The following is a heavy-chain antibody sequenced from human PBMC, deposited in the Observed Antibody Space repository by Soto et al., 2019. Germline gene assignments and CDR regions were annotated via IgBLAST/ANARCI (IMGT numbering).Heavy chain of an antibody. V-gene: IGHV4-34*01. CDR3: ARKREGDYDFWSGYGLLFDY. CDR2: INHSGST. CDR1: GGSFSGYY. Sequence: SETLSLTCAVYGGSFSGYYWSWIRQPPGKGLEWIGEINHSGSTNYNPSLKSRVTISVDTSKNQFSLKLSSVTAADTAVYYCARKREGDYDFWSGYGLLFDYWGQGTLVTVSS. J-gene: IGHJ4*02. D-gene: IGHD3-3*01.